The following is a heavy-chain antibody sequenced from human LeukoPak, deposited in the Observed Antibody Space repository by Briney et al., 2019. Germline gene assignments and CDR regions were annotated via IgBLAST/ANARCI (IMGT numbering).Heavy chain of an antibody. J-gene: IGHJ4*02. V-gene: IGHV4-34*01. CDR3: ARGAVAGTEGFDY. CDR1: GGSFSGYY. D-gene: IGHD6-19*01. CDR2: INHSGST. Sequence: SETLSLTCAVYGGSFSGYYWSWIRQPPGKGLEWIGEINHSGSTNYHPSLKSRVPISVDTSKTQLPLKLSSVTAADTAVYYCARGAVAGTEGFDYWGEGTLVTVSS.